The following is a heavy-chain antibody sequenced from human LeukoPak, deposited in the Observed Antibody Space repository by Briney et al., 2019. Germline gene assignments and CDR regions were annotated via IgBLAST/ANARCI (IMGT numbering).Heavy chain of an antibody. Sequence: ASETLSLTCTVSGGSISSSSYYWGWIRQPPGKGLEWIGSIYYSGSTYYNPSPKSRVTISVDTSKNQFSLKLSSVTAADTAVYYCARVHVWPIQHGSYYYYYYMDVWGKGTTVTISS. CDR3: ARVHVWPIQHGSYYYYYYMDV. D-gene: IGHD1-26*01. CDR1: GGSISSSSYY. J-gene: IGHJ6*03. CDR2: IYYSGST. V-gene: IGHV4-39*07.